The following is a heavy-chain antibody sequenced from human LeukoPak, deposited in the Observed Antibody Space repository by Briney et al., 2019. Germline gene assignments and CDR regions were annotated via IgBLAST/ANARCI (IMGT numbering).Heavy chain of an antibody. J-gene: IGHJ5*02. CDR3: ASWLSKSA. D-gene: IGHD3-10*01. V-gene: IGHV3-30*04. CDR2: ISYDGSNK. CDR1: GFTFSSYA. Sequence: HPGGSLRLSCAASGFTFSSYAMHWVRQAPGKGLEWVAVISYDGSNKYYADSVKGRFTISRDNSKNTLYLQMNSLRAEDTAVYYCASWLSKSAWGQGTLVTVSS.